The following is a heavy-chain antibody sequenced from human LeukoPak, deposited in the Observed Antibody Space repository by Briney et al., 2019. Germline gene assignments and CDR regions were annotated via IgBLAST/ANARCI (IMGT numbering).Heavy chain of an antibody. D-gene: IGHD1-26*01. J-gene: IGHJ3*02. CDR3: ARGLKGATNAFDI. CDR2: ISGSSSGI. CDR1: GFTFSDLY. V-gene: IGHV3-11*01. Sequence: PGGSLRLSCAVSGFTFSDLYMSWIPQAPGKGLEWVSEISGSSSGIYSADSVRGRFTIPRDNAKNSLYLQMKSLSAEDTAVYYGARGLKGATNAFDIWGQETMVTVSS.